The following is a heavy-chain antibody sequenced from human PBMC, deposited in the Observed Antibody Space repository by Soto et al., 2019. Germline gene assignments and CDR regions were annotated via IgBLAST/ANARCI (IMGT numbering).Heavy chain of an antibody. D-gene: IGHD2-8*01. Sequence: QVQLVQSGAEVKKPGASVKVSCKASGYTFTSYDINWVRQATGQGLEWMGWMNPNSGNTGYAQKFQGRVTMTRNTSISTAYMELSSLRSEDTVVYYCATVYCTNGVCLLDYWGQGTLVTVSS. CDR1: GYTFTSYD. CDR3: ATVYCTNGVCLLDY. V-gene: IGHV1-8*01. J-gene: IGHJ4*02. CDR2: MNPNSGNT.